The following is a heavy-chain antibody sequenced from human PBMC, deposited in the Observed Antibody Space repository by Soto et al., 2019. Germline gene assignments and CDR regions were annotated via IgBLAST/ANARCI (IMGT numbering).Heavy chain of an antibody. Sequence: SVKVSCTASGYTFTSNYMHWVRQAPGQGLEWMGIINPSGGSTSYARKFQGRVTMTRDTSTSTVYMELSSLRSEDTAVYYCARTARPYCSGGSCWFDPWGQGTLVTVSS. D-gene: IGHD2-15*01. CDR1: GYTFTSNY. J-gene: IGHJ5*02. CDR3: ARTARPYCSGGSCWFDP. CDR2: INPSGGST. V-gene: IGHV1-46*03.